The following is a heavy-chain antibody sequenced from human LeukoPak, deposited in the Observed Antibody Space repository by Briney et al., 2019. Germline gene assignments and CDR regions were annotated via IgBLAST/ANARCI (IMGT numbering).Heavy chain of an antibody. V-gene: IGHV4-39*07. CDR1: GGSISTANYY. D-gene: IGHD3-3*01. J-gene: IGHJ5*02. Sequence: SETLSLTCTVSGGSISTANYYWGWIRQPPGKGLEWIGNIFYSGSTYYSPSLKSRVTISLDTSKNQFSLKLSSVTAADTAVYYCASGRNYDFWSGYYTGSWFDPWGQGTLVTVSS. CDR2: IFYSGST. CDR3: ASGRNYDFWSGYYTGSWFDP.